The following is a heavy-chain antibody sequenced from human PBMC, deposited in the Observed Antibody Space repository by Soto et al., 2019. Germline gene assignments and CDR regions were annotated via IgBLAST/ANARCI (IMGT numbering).Heavy chain of an antibody. D-gene: IGHD5-12*01. CDR3: ARAIRGYGAYGGY. J-gene: IGHJ4*02. CDR2: ITQSGHAA. CDR1: GFTFSDYY. Sequence: GGSLRLSCAASGFTFSDYYMSWIRQTPGKGLEWLSYITQSGHAAEYADSVRGRFTISRDNNKNSLYLQMNSLRVDDTGVYYCARAIRGYGAYGGYLGQGTLVTVSS. V-gene: IGHV3-11*04.